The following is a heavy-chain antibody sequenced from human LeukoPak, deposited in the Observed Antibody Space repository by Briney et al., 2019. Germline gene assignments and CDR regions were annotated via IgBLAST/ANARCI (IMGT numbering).Heavy chain of an antibody. D-gene: IGHD3-3*02. CDR3: ARRHFWSGYTYQDYFYYMDV. CDR1: GFSFSKLA. CDR2: ISYNGDGT. J-gene: IGHJ6*03. V-gene: IGHV3-64*01. Sequence: PGGSLRLSCAASGFSFSKLAMHWVRQAPGRGLESVSGISYNGDGTYYANSVKGRFTISRDNSKKTLYLQVGGLRVEDMGVYYCARRHFWSGYTYQDYFYYMDVWGKGTAVTVSS.